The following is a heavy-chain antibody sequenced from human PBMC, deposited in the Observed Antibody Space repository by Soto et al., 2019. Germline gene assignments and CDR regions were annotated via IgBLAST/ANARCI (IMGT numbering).Heavy chain of an antibody. V-gene: IGHV3-23*01. J-gene: IGHJ6*02. Sequence: EVQLLESGRGLIQPGGSLRLSCAASGFTFSSYALSWVRQAPGKGLQCVSTVSGNGLSTYYADSVKGRFTISRDNSRNTLYLQMNSLRAEDTAVYYCAKVQGSGSGLYYFYYYGMDVWGQGTTVTVSS. CDR2: VSGNGLST. CDR1: GFTFSSYA. CDR3: AKVQGSGSGLYYFYYYGMDV. D-gene: IGHD3-10*01.